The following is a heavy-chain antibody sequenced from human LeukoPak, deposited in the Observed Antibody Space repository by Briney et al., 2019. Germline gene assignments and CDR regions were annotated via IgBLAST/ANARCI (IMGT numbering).Heavy chain of an antibody. V-gene: IGHV3-48*02. CDR3: AREPSFYGDYEVYYFDY. D-gene: IGHD4-17*01. Sequence: PSETLSLTCAVSGGSISSSNWWSWVRQAPGKGLEWVSYISSSSSTIYYADSVKGRFTISRDNAKNSLYLQMNSLRDEDTAVYYCAREPSFYGDYEVYYFDYWGQGTLVTVSS. CDR2: ISSSSSTI. J-gene: IGHJ4*02. CDR1: GGSISSSN.